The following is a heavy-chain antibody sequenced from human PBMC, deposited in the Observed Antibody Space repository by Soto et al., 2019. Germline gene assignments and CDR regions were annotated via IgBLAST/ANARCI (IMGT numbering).Heavy chain of an antibody. D-gene: IGHD6-13*01. V-gene: IGHV3-23*01. CDR1: GFTFSNYA. J-gene: IGHJ4*02. CDR2: ISGSGGST. CDR3: AKDQGSSWYEIDY. Sequence: EVQLLESGGGLVQPGGSLRLSCAASGFTFSNYAVTWVRQAPGKGLAWVSTISGSGGSTYYADSVKGRFTISRDNSKNTLDLKMNSLKAEDTAVYYCAKDQGSSWYEIDYWGQGTLVTVSS.